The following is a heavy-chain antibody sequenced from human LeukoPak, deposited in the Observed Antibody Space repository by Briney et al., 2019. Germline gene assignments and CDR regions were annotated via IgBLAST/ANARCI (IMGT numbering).Heavy chain of an antibody. D-gene: IGHD3-10*01. J-gene: IGHJ4*02. V-gene: IGHV4-34*01. CDR1: GGSFSGYY. CDR3: ARDLLWFGERLD. Sequence: SETLSLTCAVYGGSFSGYYWSWIRQPPGKGPEWIGEINHSGSTNYNPSLKSRVTISVDTSKNQFSLKLSSVTAADTAVYYCARDLLWFGERLDWGQGTLVTVSS. CDR2: INHSGST.